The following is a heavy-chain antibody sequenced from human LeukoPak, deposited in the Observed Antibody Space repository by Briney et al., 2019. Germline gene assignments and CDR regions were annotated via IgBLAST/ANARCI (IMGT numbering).Heavy chain of an antibody. J-gene: IGHJ4*02. D-gene: IGHD6-19*01. V-gene: IGHV1-18*01. CDR1: GYTFTSYG. Sequence: ASVKVSCKSSGYTFTSYGIIWVRQAPGQGLEWMGWISVYNGYTNSQNLQGRLTMTTDTSTSTAYMELRSLRSDDTAVYYCARDLRSDGMAVGGYWGQGTLVTVSS. CDR3: ARDLRSDGMAVGGY. CDR2: ISVYNGYT.